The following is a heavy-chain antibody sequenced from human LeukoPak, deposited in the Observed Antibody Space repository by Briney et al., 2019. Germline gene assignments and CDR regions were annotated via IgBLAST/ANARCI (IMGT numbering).Heavy chain of an antibody. CDR2: INPDGSEK. CDR1: GFPFSGYW. V-gene: IGHV3-7*01. J-gene: IGHJ4*02. Sequence: GGSLRLSCAASGFPFSGYWMTWVRQAPGKGLEWVANINPDGSEKNYMDSVKGRFAISRDNAKNSLYLQMNSLRAEDTAVYFCARDPEGTTTTESWGQGTLVTVSS. D-gene: IGHD1-7*01. CDR3: ARDPEGTTTTES.